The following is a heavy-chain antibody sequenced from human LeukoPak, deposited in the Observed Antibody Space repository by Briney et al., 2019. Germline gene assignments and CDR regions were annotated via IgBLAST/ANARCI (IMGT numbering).Heavy chain of an antibody. D-gene: IGHD3-9*01. CDR3: ARTFADYDILTGYRQSGFDY. V-gene: IGHV4-39*01. CDR1: GGSISSSSYY. CDR2: IYYSGST. Sequence: SETLSLTCTVSGGSISSSSYYWGWIRQPPGKGLEWIGSIYYSGSTYYNPSLKSRVTTSVDTSENQFSLKLSSVTAADTAVYYCARTFADYDILTGYRQSGFDYWGQRTLVTVSS. J-gene: IGHJ4*02.